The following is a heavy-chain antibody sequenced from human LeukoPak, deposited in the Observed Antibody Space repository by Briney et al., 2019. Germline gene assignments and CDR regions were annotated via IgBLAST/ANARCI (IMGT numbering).Heavy chain of an antibody. Sequence: GGPLRLSCTTSGFTFSSYAMTWVRQAPGKGLEWVSVISGSGSSTYYADSVKGRFTISRDNSNNTLYLQMSSLRAEDTAVYYCAKDGRNSGSYSDYWGQGTLVTVTS. V-gene: IGHV3-23*01. D-gene: IGHD1-26*01. CDR2: ISGSGSST. CDR1: GFTFSSYA. CDR3: AKDGRNSGSYSDY. J-gene: IGHJ4*02.